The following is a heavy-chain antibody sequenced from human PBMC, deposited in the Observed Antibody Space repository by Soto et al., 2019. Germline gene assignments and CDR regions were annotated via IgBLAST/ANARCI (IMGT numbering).Heavy chain of an antibody. CDR1: GFTFSDFA. V-gene: IGHV3-23*01. CDR2: ASASGSGT. CDR3: AKGRPGVAAAPDY. Sequence: EVQLLESGGGSVHPGESLRLSCAASGFTFSDFAMAWVRQAPGKGLEWVSSASASGSGTYYADSVKGRFTSSRDNSKNTLFLHMTNLRAGDTALYFCAKGRPGVAAAPDYWGQGTLVTGSS. D-gene: IGHD2-21*01. J-gene: IGHJ4*02.